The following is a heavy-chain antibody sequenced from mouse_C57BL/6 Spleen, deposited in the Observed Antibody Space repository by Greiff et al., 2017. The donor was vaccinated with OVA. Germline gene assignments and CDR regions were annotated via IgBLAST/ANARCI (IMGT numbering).Heavy chain of an antibody. D-gene: IGHD1-1*01. Sequence: EVKLVESGGGLVKPGGSLKLSCAASGFTFSSYAMSWVRQTPEKRLEWVATISDGGSYTYYPDNVKGRFTISRDNAKNNLYLQMSHLKSEDTAMYYCAREDITTEGFAYWGQGTLVTVSA. CDR2: ISDGGSYT. J-gene: IGHJ3*01. CDR1: GFTFSSYA. V-gene: IGHV5-4*01. CDR3: AREDITTEGFAY.